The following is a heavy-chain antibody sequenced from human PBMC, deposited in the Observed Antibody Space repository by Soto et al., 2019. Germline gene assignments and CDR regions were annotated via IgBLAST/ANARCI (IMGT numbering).Heavy chain of an antibody. CDR3: ARDMSGGSSWYEFDS. J-gene: IGHJ4*02. D-gene: IGHD6-13*01. Sequence: QVQLQESGPGLVKPSETLSLTCTVSGDSIRSSYWSWVRQPPGRGLEWICYVYHTGTTNSNPSLKSRVTISADTSKNMFSLKVVSVTPADTAVYFCARDMSGGSSWYEFDSWGPGTLVTVSS. CDR1: GDSIRSSY. V-gene: IGHV4-59*01. CDR2: VYHTGTT.